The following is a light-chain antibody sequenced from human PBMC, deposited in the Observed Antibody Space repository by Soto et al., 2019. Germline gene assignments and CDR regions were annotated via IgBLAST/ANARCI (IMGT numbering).Light chain of an antibody. CDR1: QSVSSN. Sequence: EKVMTASPTPLSGSPGGKGTPSLRALQSVSSNLAWYQQKPGQAPRLLIYGASTRATGIPARFSGSGSGTEFTLTISSLQSEDFAVYYCQQYNNWPPWTFGQGTKVDIK. V-gene: IGKV3-15*01. CDR3: QQYNNWPPWT. CDR2: GAS. J-gene: IGKJ1*01.